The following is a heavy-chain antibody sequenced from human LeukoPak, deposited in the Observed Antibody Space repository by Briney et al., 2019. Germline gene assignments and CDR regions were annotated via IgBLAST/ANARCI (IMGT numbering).Heavy chain of an antibody. CDR1: GGSFSGYY. Sequence: PSETLSLTCAVYGGSFSGYYWSWIRQPPGKGLEWIGEINHSGSTNYNPSLKSRVTISVDRSKNQFSLKLSSVTAADTAIYYCARAVSGRFDYWGQGTLVTVSS. D-gene: IGHD6-19*01. CDR3: ARAVSGRFDY. J-gene: IGHJ4*02. V-gene: IGHV4-34*01. CDR2: INHSGST.